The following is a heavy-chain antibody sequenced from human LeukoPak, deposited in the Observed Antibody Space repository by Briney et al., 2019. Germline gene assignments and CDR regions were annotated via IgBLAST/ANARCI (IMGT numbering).Heavy chain of an antibody. J-gene: IGHJ4*02. CDR2: IAINGADT. D-gene: IGHD2-15*01. CDR3: AKDHCSGAGCTLRYFDS. Sequence: GGSLRLSCAASGFTFSRFGMSWVRQAPGEGLEWVSSIAINGADTYYADSVKGRFTISEDSSKNTVYLQMNTLRAEDTAIYFCAKDHCSGAGCTLRYFDSWGQGALVTVSS. V-gene: IGHV3-23*01. CDR1: GFTFSRFG.